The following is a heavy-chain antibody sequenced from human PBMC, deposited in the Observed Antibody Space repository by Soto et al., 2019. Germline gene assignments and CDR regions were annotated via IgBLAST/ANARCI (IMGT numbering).Heavy chain of an antibody. Sequence: SETLSLTCTVSGGSVLSGAHYWTWIRQRPGKGLEWIGKIFFSGDTHYNPALKSRLFFSIDTANNQFSLKLTSVTPADTAIYYCARDNYGGRLDFCGTGTLVTVSS. J-gene: IGHJ4*02. V-gene: IGHV4-31*03. CDR1: GGSVLSGAHY. CDR3: ARDNYGGRLDF. D-gene: IGHD2-15*01. CDR2: IFFSGDT.